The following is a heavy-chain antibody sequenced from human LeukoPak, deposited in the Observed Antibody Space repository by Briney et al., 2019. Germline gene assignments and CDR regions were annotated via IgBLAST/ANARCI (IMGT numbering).Heavy chain of an antibody. Sequence: PSETLSLTCAVSGASMYNSVYYWAWVRQPPVKGLEWIGEIYHSGSTNYNPSLKSRVTISVDKSKNQFSLKLSSVTAADTAVYYCARWEDMTLDAFDIWGQGTMVTVSS. V-gene: IGHV4-4*02. D-gene: IGHD1-26*01. CDR2: IYHSGST. CDR3: ARWEDMTLDAFDI. CDR1: GASMYNSVYY. J-gene: IGHJ3*02.